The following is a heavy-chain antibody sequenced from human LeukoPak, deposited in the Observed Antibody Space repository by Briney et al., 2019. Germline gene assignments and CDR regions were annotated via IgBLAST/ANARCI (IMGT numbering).Heavy chain of an antibody. CDR3: ASGPYPAAGTDHQFDY. D-gene: IGHD6-13*01. CDR2: IFYRGST. Sequence: SETLSLTCTVSGASISSYYWRWIRQPPGEGLEWIGYIFYRGSTNYNPSLKSRVTISVDTSKNQFSLKLSSVTAADTAVYYCASGPYPAAGTDHQFDYWGQGILVTVFS. J-gene: IGHJ4*02. CDR1: GASISSYY. V-gene: IGHV4-59*01.